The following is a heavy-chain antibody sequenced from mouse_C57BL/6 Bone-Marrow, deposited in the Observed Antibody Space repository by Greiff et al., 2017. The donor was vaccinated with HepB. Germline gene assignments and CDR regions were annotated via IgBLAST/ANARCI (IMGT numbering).Heavy chain of an antibody. CDR2: INPSNGGT. Sequence: QVQLQQSGTELVKPGASVKLSCKASGYTFTSYWMHWVKQRPGQGLEWIGNINPSNGGTNYNEKFKSKATLTVDKSSSTAYMQLSSLTSEDSAVYYCARPITTAAAMDYWGQGTSVTVSS. CDR1: GYTFTSYW. V-gene: IGHV1-53*01. J-gene: IGHJ4*01. D-gene: IGHD1-2*01. CDR3: ARPITTAAAMDY.